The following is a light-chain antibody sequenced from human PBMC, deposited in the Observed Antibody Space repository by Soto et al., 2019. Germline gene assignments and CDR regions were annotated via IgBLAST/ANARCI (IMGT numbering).Light chain of an antibody. V-gene: IGKV3-20*01. CDR3: QQYGSSPT. J-gene: IGKJ4*01. CDR2: GAS. CDR1: QSVSSSY. Sequence: EIVLTQSPGTLSLSPGERATLSCRASQSVSSSYLAWYQQKPGQAPRLLIYGASSRATGFPDRFSGSGSGTDFTLTISRLEPEDFAVYYCQQYGSSPTFGGGTKVESK.